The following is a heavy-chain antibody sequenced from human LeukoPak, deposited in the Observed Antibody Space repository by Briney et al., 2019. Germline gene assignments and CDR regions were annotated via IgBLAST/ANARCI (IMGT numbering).Heavy chain of an antibody. Sequence: GGSLRLSCAASGFTFSSYWMSWVRQAPGKGLEWVANIKQDGSEKYYVDSVKGRFTISRDNAKNSLYLQMNSLRAEDTAVYYCAREGGGSYGFRLMYYFDYWGQGTLVTVSS. CDR3: AREGGGSYGFRLMYYFDY. V-gene: IGHV3-7*01. CDR1: GFTFSSYW. CDR2: IKQDGSEK. D-gene: IGHD1-26*01. J-gene: IGHJ4*02.